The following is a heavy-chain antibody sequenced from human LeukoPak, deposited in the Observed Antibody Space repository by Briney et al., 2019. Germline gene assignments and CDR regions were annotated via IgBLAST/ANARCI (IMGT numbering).Heavy chain of an antibody. CDR3: ARHRKIDY. Sequence: GGSLGLSCAASGFTFSSYSMNLVRQAPGKGLEWVSYISSSSSTIYYADSVKGRFTISRDNAKNSLYLQMNSLRAEDTAVYYCARHRKIDYWGQGTLVTVSS. CDR2: ISSSSSTI. J-gene: IGHJ4*02. V-gene: IGHV3-48*01. CDR1: GFTFSSYS.